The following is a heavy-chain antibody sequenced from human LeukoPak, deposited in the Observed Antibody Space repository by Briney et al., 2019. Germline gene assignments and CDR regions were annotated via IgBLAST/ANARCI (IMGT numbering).Heavy chain of an antibody. CDR3: AKNGDRGAYCSGGTCYPYYYYYMDV. V-gene: IGHV3-23*01. CDR2: ISDSGGST. J-gene: IGHJ6*03. CDR1: GFTFSSYG. Sequence: GGSLRLSCAASGFTFSSYGMSWVRQAPGKGLEWVSVISDSGGSTYIADSVKGRFTISRDNSKNTLYLQMNSLRAEDTAVYYCAKNGDRGAYCSGGTCYPYYYYYMDVWGKGTTVTISS. D-gene: IGHD2-15*01.